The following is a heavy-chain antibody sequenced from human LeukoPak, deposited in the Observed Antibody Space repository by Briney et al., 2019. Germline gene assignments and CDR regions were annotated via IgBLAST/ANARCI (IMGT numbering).Heavy chain of an antibody. J-gene: IGHJ5*02. CDR3: YTGVAATATGA. CDR2: IKSKSEGGTT. D-gene: IGHD1-26*01. V-gene: IGHV3-15*01. Sequence: SWIRQHPGKGLEWVGRIKSKSEGGTTDYAAVVKDRFTISRDDSKNTVYLQMNSLKTEDTAVYFCYTGVAATATGAWGQGTLVTVSS.